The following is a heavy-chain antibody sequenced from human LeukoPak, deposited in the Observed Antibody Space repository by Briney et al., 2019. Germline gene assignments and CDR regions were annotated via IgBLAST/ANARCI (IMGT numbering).Heavy chain of an antibody. CDR2: IKQDGSEK. Sequence: GGSLRLSCAASGFSFTNYWMSWVRQAPGKGLEWVASIKQDGSEKYYVDSVKGRFTISRDNAKNSLYLQTNYLRAEDTAVYYCARALGKLQPYYYYYGMDVWGQGTTVTVSS. D-gene: IGHD3-16*01. J-gene: IGHJ6*02. V-gene: IGHV3-7*01. CDR1: GFSFTNYW. CDR3: ARALGKLQPYYYYYGMDV.